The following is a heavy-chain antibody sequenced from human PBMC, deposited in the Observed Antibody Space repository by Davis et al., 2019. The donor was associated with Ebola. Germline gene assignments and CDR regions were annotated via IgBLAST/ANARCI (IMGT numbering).Heavy chain of an antibody. J-gene: IGHJ4*02. CDR1: GYTFTSYG. Sequence: ASVQVSCKASGYTFTSYGTSWVRQASGQGLEWMGWISAYNGNTNYAQKLQGRVTMTTDTSTSTAYMELRSLRSDDTAVYYCARVSTAMVTWAPQEYYFDYWGQGTLVTVSS. D-gene: IGHD5-18*01. CDR3: ARVSTAMVTWAPQEYYFDY. CDR2: ISAYNGNT. V-gene: IGHV1-18*01.